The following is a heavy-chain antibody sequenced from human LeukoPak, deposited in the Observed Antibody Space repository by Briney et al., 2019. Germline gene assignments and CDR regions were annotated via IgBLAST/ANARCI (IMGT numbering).Heavy chain of an antibody. CDR1: GGSISDNYY. J-gene: IGHJ5*02. CDR2: IYYSGST. V-gene: IGHV4-39*07. D-gene: IGHD6-13*01. CDR3: ARDEGIAAAGRFDP. Sequence: SETLSLTCNVSGGSISDNYYWGWIRQPPGKGLEWIGSIYYSGSTYYNPSLKSRVTISVDTSKNQFSLKLNSVTAADTAVYYCARDEGIAAAGRFDPWGQGTLVTVSS.